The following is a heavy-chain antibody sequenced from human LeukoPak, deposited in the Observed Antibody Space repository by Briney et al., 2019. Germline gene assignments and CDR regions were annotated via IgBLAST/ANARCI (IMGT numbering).Heavy chain of an antibody. D-gene: IGHD3-3*01. CDR3: ARADDFWSGYFDY. CDR1: GGTFSSYA. CDR2: IIPILGIA. J-gene: IGHJ4*02. V-gene: IGHV1-69*04. Sequence: GASVKVSCKASGGTFSSYAISWVRQAPGQGLEWMGRIIPILGIANYAQKFQGRVTITADKSTSTAYMELSSLRSEDTAVYYCARADDFWSGYFDYWGQGTLVTVSS.